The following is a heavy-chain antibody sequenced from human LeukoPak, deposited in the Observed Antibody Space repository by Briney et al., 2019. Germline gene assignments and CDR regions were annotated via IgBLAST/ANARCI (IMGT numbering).Heavy chain of an antibody. V-gene: IGHV3-30-3*01. D-gene: IGHD2-21*02. J-gene: IGHJ4*02. CDR2: IAYDGINK. CDR3: AKETALDY. Sequence: GGSLRLSCAVSGFTFSSHAMHWVRQAPAKGLEWLAVIAYDGINKDYADSVQGRFSISRDNSKNTLYLQMNSLRAEDTAVYYCAKETALDYWGQGTLVTVSS. CDR1: GFTFSSHA.